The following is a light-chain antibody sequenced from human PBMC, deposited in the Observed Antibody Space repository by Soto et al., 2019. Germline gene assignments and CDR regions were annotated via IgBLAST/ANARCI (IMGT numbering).Light chain of an antibody. CDR2: AAS. V-gene: IGKV1-39*01. CDR3: QQSYSTPRT. Sequence: DIPMTQSPSSLSASVGDRVTITCRASQSISTYLNWYQHKPGKAPNLLIYAASILQSGVPSRFSGSGSGTDFTLTISSLQPEDFATYYCQQSYSTPRTFGQGTKVEIK. CDR1: QSISTY. J-gene: IGKJ1*01.